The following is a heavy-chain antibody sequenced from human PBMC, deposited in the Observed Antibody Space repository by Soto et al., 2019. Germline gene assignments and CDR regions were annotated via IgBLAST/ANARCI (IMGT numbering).Heavy chain of an antibody. CDR3: ARRGSGSYYDY. CDR1: GFTFSSYA. V-gene: IGHV3-23*01. D-gene: IGHD1-26*01. Sequence: EVQLLASGGGLVQPGGSLRLSCAASGFTFSSYAMRWVRQAPVKGLEWVSAISGSGDSTYYADSVKGRFTISRDNSKNTLYLQRNSLSAEDTAVYYCARRGSGSYYDYWGQGTLVTVSS. CDR2: ISGSGDST. J-gene: IGHJ4*02.